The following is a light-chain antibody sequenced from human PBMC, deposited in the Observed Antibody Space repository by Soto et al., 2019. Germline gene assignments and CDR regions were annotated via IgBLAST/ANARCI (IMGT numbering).Light chain of an antibody. CDR3: HQSVTNPRT. Sequence: DIQMTQSPSSLSASVGDRVTITCRASQSIDNLLNWYQQKPGKAPKLLIYNAFNLKDGVPSRFSGSASGTDFTLISANLPPEDSATYFCHQSVTNPRTFGRGTKLEIK. CDR2: NAF. J-gene: IGKJ2*01. CDR1: QSIDNL. V-gene: IGKV1-39*01.